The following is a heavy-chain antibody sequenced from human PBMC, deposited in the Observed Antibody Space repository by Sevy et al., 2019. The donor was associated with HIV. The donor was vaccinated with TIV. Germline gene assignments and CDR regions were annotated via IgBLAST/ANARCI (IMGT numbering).Heavy chain of an antibody. CDR1: GASFSGSY. CDR2: IDHRGSA. CDR3: ARGSEIYHDTSGQKRWKYYFNT. D-gene: IGHD3-22*01. V-gene: IGHV4-34*01. Sequence: SETLSLTCAVYGASFSGSYWTWIRQTPGKGLEWIGEIDHRGSANYQSSLKDRVTISIDTSKNQFSLKLTSVTAADTAVYFCARGSEIYHDTSGQKRWKYYFNTWGQGTLVTVSS. J-gene: IGHJ4*02.